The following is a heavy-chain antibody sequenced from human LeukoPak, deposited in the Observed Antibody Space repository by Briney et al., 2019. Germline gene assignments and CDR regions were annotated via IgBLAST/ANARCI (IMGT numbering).Heavy chain of an antibody. CDR1: GFTFSAYG. Sequence: GGSLRLSCAASGFTFSAYGMHWVRQAPDKGLEWVAFIRSDGSNKYYADSVKGRFTISRDNSKNTLYLQMNSLRGEDTAVYYCARDLNGRFDIWGQGTLVTVSS. CDR2: IRSDGSNK. J-gene: IGHJ5*02. D-gene: IGHD1-1*01. CDR3: ARDLNGRFDI. V-gene: IGHV3-30*02.